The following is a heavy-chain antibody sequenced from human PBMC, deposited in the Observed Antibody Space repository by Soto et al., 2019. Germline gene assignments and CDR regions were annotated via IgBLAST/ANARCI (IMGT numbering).Heavy chain of an antibody. CDR1: GGTFSNSG. Sequence: VNLSSKVSGGTFSNSGISWVRQAPGQGLEWMGGIIPIFDTTNYAQKLQGRITIIADESTNTVYMELSNLRSADTGVYYCARAPILVSVTLHENYFDSWGQGTLVTVSS. J-gene: IGHJ4*02. CDR3: ARAPILVSVTLHENYFDS. D-gene: IGHD2-21*02. V-gene: IGHV1-69*13. CDR2: IIPIFDTT.